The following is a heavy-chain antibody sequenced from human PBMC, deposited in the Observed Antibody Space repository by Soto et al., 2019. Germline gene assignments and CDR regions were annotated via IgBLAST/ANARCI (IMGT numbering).Heavy chain of an antibody. CDR3: ARGSYYDSSGYYGP. CDR1: GGSISSGGYY. CDR2: IYYSGST. J-gene: IGHJ5*02. D-gene: IGHD3-22*01. V-gene: IGHV4-31*03. Sequence: QVQLQESGPGLVKPSQTLSLTCTVSGGSISSGGYYWSWIRQHPGKGLEWIGYIYYSGSTYYNPSLKSRVTISVEPSKNQFSLKLSSVTAADTAVYYCARGSYYDSSGYYGPWGQGTLVTVSS.